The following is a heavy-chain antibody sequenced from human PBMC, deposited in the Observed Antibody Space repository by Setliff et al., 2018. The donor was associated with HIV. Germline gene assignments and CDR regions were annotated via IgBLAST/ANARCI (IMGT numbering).Heavy chain of an antibody. CDR3: ARVGSYWSTFDY. V-gene: IGHV7-4-1*02. D-gene: IGHD1-26*01. CDR2: INTETGNP. J-gene: IGHJ4*02. Sequence: GASVKVSCKASGYTLTTYGISWVRQAPGQGPEWMGWINTETGNPMYAQGFTGRFVFSLDTSVSTAYLQINSLKAGDTAMYYCARVGSYWSTFDYWGQGALVTVSS. CDR1: GYTLTTYG.